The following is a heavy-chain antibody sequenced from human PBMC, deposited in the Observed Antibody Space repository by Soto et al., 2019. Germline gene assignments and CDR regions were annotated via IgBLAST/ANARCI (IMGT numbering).Heavy chain of an antibody. CDR1: GGSISSYY. V-gene: IGHV4-59*01. J-gene: IGHJ5*02. CDR2: IYYSGST. Sequence: SETLSLTCTVSGGSISSYYWSWIRQPPGKGLEWIGYIYYSGSTNYNPSLKSRVTISVDTSKNQFSLKLSSVTAADTAVYYCARGAWRWFDPWGQGTLVTVSS. D-gene: IGHD5-12*01. CDR3: ARGAWRWFDP.